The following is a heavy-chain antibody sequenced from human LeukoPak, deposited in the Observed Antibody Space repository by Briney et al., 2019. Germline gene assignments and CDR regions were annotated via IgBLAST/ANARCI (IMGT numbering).Heavy chain of an antibody. D-gene: IGHD3-3*01. CDR1: GGTFSSYA. CDR2: IIPIFGTA. CDR3: ARVEVDTDPLDHYYGMDV. V-gene: IGHV1-69*13. J-gene: IGHJ6*02. Sequence: GASVNVSCKASGGTFSSYAISWVRQAPGQGLEWMGGIIPIFGTANYAQKFQGRVTITADESTSTAYMELSSLRSEDTAVYYCARVEVDTDPLDHYYGMDVWGQGTTVTVSS.